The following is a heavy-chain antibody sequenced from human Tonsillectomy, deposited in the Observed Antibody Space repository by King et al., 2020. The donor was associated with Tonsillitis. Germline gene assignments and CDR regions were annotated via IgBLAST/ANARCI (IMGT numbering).Heavy chain of an antibody. V-gene: IGHV3-30*04. Sequence: VQRVESGGGVVQPGRSLRLSCAASGFSSSTYVMYWVRQAPGKGLEWGAVISDDGSNKYHADSEKGRFTISRDNSKNTLYLQMNSLRAEDTAVYYCARDHVADLTGYYGMDVWGQGTTVTVSS. CDR2: ISDDGSNK. CDR1: GFSSSTYV. CDR3: ARDHVADLTGYYGMDV. D-gene: IGHD7-27*01. J-gene: IGHJ6*02.